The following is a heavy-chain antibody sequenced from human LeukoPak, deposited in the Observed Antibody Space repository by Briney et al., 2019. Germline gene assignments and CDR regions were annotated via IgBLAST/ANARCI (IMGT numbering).Heavy chain of an antibody. CDR1: GGSVSSGSYF. D-gene: IGHD3-10*01. CDR2: IYYSGST. J-gene: IGHJ5*02. V-gene: IGHV4-61*01. Sequence: PSETLSLTRTVSGGSVSSGSYFWSWIRPPPGEGLEWVGYIYYSGSTNYNPSLKSRVTISVDTSKNQFSLKLSSVTAADTAVYYCARGLDYYGSGSPGEDWFDPWGQGTRVTVSS. CDR3: ARGLDYYGSGSPGEDWFDP.